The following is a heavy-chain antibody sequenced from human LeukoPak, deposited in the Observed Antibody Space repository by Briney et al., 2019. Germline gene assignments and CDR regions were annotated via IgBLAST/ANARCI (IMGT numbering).Heavy chain of an antibody. CDR2: ISYDGSNK. D-gene: IGHD5-18*01. Sequence: GGSLRLSCTVSGFTFNDSAIHWVRQAPGKGLEWVAVISYDGSNKYYADSVKGRFTISRDNSKNTLYLQMNSLTAEDTAVYYCAKGRYTPDPWGQGTLVTVSS. V-gene: IGHV3-30*18. CDR1: GFTFNDSA. CDR3: AKGRYTPDP. J-gene: IGHJ5*02.